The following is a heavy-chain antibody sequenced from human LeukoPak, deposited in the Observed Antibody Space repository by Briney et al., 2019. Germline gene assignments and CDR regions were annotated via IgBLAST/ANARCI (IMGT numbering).Heavy chain of an antibody. J-gene: IGHJ3*02. CDR1: GVSVSSGSYY. CDR2: IYYSGST. CDR3: ARDSGEMATITSAFDI. V-gene: IGHV4-61*01. Sequence: SETLSLTCTVSGVSVSSGSYYWSWIRQPPGKGLEWIGYIYYSGSTNYNPSLKSRVTISVDTSKNQFSLKLSSVTAADTAVYYCARDSGEMATITSAFDIWGQGTMVTVSS. D-gene: IGHD5-24*01.